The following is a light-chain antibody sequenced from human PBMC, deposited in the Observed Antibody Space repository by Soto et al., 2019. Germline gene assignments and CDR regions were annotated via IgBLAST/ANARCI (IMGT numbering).Light chain of an antibody. CDR2: GAS. CDR3: QQYGSSGT. J-gene: IGKJ1*01. CDR1: PSVGSN. Sequence: EIVMTQSPATLSVSPGERATLSCRASPSVGSNLAWYQQKPGQAPRLLIYGASTRATGIPARFSGSGSGTEFTLTISTLQSENFAVYYCQQYGSSGTFGQGTKVEIK. V-gene: IGKV3-15*01.